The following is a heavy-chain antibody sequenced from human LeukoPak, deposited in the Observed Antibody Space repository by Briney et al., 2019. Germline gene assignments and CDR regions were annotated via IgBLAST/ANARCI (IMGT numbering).Heavy chain of an antibody. D-gene: IGHD3-10*01. CDR3: ARLTLGGSFDH. J-gene: IGHJ4*02. V-gene: IGHV4-61*01. CDR1: GDSVSSGSYY. Sequence: SETLSLTCTVSGDSVSSGSYYWSWIRQPPGKGLEWIGYIYHSGSTNYNRSLKSRVTISVDTSKNQFSLKLSSVTAADTAVYYCARLTLGGSFDHWGQGTLVTVSS. CDR2: IYHSGST.